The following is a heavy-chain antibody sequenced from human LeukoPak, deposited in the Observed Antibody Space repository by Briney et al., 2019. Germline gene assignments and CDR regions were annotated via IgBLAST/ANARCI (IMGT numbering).Heavy chain of an antibody. D-gene: IGHD6-19*01. V-gene: IGHV1-8*01. Sequence: GASVKVSCKASGYTFTSYDINWVQQATGQGLEWMGWMNPNSGNTGYAQKFQGRVTITRDTSASTAYMELSSLRSEDTAVYYCARAEQWLVAKFDYWGQGTLVTVSS. J-gene: IGHJ4*02. CDR3: ARAEQWLVAKFDY. CDR1: GYTFTSYD. CDR2: MNPNSGNT.